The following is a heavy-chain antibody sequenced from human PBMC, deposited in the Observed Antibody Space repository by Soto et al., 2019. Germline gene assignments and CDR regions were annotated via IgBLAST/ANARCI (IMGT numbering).Heavy chain of an antibody. J-gene: IGHJ4*02. V-gene: IGHV3-30*18. CDR3: AKSSYSSSGY. Sequence: GSLRLSCAASGFTFSSYGMHWVRQAPGKGLEWVAVISYDGSNKYYADSVKGRFTISRDNSKNTLYLQMNSLRAEDTAVYYCAKSSYSSSGYWGQGTLVTVSS. D-gene: IGHD6-6*01. CDR2: ISYDGSNK. CDR1: GFTFSSYG.